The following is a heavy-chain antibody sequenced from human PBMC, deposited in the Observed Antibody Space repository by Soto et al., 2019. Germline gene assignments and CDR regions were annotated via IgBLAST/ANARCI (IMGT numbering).Heavy chain of an antibody. V-gene: IGHV4-59*01. CDR3: ARVAYCSSTSCFYFDY. D-gene: IGHD2-2*01. CDR2: IYYSGST. CDR1: GGSIRGYY. J-gene: IGHJ4*02. Sequence: SETLSLTCTVSGGSIRGYYWSWIRQPPGKGLEWIGYIYYSGSTNYNPSLKSRVTISVDTSKNQFSLKLSSVTAADTAVYYCARVAYCSSTSCFYFDYWGQGTLVTVSS.